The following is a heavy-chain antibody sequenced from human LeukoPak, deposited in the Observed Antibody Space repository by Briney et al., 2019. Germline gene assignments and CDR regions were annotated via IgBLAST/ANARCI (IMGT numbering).Heavy chain of an antibody. V-gene: IGHV3-30*02. CDR3: AKGYGDYGLYFDY. D-gene: IGHD4-17*01. J-gene: IGHJ4*02. CDR2: IWYDGSNK. CDR1: GFTFSSYG. Sequence: GGSLRLSCAASGFTFSSYGMHWVRQAPGKGLEWVAVIWYDGSNKYYADSVKGRFTISRDNSKNTLYLQMNSLRAEDTAVYYCAKGYGDYGLYFDYWGQGTLVTVSS.